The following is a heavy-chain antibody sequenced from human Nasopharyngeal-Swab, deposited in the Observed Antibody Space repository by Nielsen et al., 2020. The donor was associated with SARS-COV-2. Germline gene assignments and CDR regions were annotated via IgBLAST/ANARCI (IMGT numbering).Heavy chain of an antibody. CDR2: VVPDDGKP. D-gene: IGHD3-3*01. Sequence: ASVKVSCKVSGYTLTVLPIHWVRQAPGKGLEWMGTVVPDDGKPIYAQNFQGRVTMTDDTSTYTAYLELSSLRSEDTAVYYCASEGAGVFGVVFYAFDIWGPGTLVTVSS. CDR3: ASEGAGVFGVVFYAFDI. J-gene: IGHJ3*02. V-gene: IGHV1-24*01. CDR1: GYTLTVLP.